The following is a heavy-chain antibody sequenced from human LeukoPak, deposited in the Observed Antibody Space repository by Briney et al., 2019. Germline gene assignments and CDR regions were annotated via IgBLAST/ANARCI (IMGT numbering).Heavy chain of an antibody. CDR1: EYTFTGFY. D-gene: IGHD1-26*01. CDR2: INPKTGGT. J-gene: IGHJ4*02. V-gene: IGHV1-2*02. CDR3: ARARFQVGAIDY. Sequence: ASVKVSCKAYEYTFTGFYIHWVRQAPGQGPEWMGWINPKTGGTNSAQKFQGRVTMTRDTSISTAYMELSRLRSDDTAVYYCARARFQVGAIDYWGQGTLVTVSS.